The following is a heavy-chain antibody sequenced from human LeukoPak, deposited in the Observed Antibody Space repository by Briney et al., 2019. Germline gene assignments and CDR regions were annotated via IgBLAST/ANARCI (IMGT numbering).Heavy chain of an antibody. J-gene: IGHJ3*02. V-gene: IGHV3-23*01. CDR2: ISDSGGST. CDR1: GFTFSSYA. D-gene: IGHD1-26*01. Sequence: PGGSLRLSCAASGFTFSSYAMSWVRQAPGXGLEWVSTISDSGGSTYYADSVKGRFTISRDNSKNTLYLQMNSLRAEDTAVYYCAKAYGSYYLYAFDIWGQGTVVTVSS. CDR3: AKAYGSYYLYAFDI.